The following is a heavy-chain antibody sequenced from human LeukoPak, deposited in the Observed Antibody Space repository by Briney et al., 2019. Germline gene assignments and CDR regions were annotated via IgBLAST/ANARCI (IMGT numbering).Heavy chain of an antibody. CDR3: ARVPTYYYDSSGYYLDY. D-gene: IGHD3-22*01. Sequence: SETLSLTCTVSGGSISSGDYYWSWLRQPPGKGLERIGYNYYSGSTYHNQSIKSRVTISVDTYKNQFSLKLSSVTAADTAVYYCARVPTYYYDSSGYYLDYWGQGTLVTVSS. CDR1: GGSISSGDYY. V-gene: IGHV4-30-4*08. CDR2: NYYSGST. J-gene: IGHJ4*02.